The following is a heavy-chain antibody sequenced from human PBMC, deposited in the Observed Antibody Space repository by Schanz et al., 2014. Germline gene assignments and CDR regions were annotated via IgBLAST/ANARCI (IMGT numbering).Heavy chain of an antibody. CDR3: ARDTAQSCIGPSCFEYFQH. CDR2: ISWNSGSI. J-gene: IGHJ1*01. D-gene: IGHD2-2*01. CDR1: GFPFNEYG. V-gene: IGHV3-9*01. Sequence: VYLVESGGDLVKPGGSLRLSCAASGFPFNEYGMLWVRQAPGKGLEWVSSISWNSGSIDYADSVKGRFTISRDNAKNSLYLQMNSLRAEDTALYYCARDTAQSCIGPSCFEYFQHWGQGALVTVSS.